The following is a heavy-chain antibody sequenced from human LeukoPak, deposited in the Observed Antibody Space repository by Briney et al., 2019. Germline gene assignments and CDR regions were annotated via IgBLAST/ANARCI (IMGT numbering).Heavy chain of an antibody. CDR1: GYTFTGYY. CDR2: INPSSGGT. D-gene: IGHD3-22*01. J-gene: IGHJ4*02. CDR3: ARGGGITMIVVVTD. Sequence: VKVSCKASGYTFTGYYMHWVRQAPGQALEWMGRINPSSGGTNYAQKFQGRVTMTMDTSISTAYMDLSRLRSDRTAVLYCARGGGITMIVVVTDWGQGTLVTVSS. V-gene: IGHV1-2*06.